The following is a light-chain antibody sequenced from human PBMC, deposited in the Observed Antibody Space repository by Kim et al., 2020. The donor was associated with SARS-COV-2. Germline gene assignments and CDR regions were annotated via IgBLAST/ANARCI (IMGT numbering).Light chain of an antibody. J-gene: IGLJ3*02. CDR2: AKN. CDR3: YSRHSSGYYWM. V-gene: IGLV3-19*01. CDR1: SLRTCY. Sequence: ALGQTVRITCQGDSLRTCYASWYQQKPGQAPVRVIYAKNNRPSGIPDRCSGSNSGNTAALTITGAQAEDEADYYCYSRHSSGYYWMFGGGTQLTVL.